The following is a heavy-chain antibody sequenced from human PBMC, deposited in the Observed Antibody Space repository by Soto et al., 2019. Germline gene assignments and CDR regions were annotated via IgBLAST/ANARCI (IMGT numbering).Heavy chain of an antibody. CDR2: INPSGGST. J-gene: IGHJ4*02. Sequence: QVQLVQSGAEVKKPGASVKVSCKASGYTFTSYYMHWVRQAPGQGLEWMGIINPSGGSTSYAQKFQGRVTMTRDTSTSTVYRERSSLRSEDTAVYYCARERLTGYSSSWALWYWGQGTLVTVSS. CDR1: GYTFTSYY. CDR3: ARERLTGYSSSWALWY. D-gene: IGHD6-13*01. V-gene: IGHV1-46*01.